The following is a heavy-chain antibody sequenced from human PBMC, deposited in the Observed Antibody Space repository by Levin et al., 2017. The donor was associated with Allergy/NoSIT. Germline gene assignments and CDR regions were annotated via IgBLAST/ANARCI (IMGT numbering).Heavy chain of an antibody. CDR1: GDSVSSDRVA. V-gene: IGHV6-1*01. Sequence: SQTLSLPCAISGDSVSSDRVAWNWIRQSPARGLEWLGRTYYRSKWYIEYATGMSGRITINPDTSKNQFSLRLNFVTPEDTAMYYCTRDNSGPRNFDYWGQGTLVTVSS. J-gene: IGHJ4*02. D-gene: IGHD3-10*01. CDR3: TRDNSGPRNFDY. CDR2: TYYRSKWYI.